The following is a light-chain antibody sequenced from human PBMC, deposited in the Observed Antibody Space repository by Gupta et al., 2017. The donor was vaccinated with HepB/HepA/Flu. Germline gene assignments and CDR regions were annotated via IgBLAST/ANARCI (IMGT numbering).Light chain of an antibody. CDR3: QQYYSTPWT. V-gene: IGKV4-1*01. CDR1: QSVLYSSNNKNY. Sequence: DIVMTQSRDSMAVSLGGSATINCKSSQSVLYSSNNKNYLAWYQQKPGQPPKLLIYWASTRESGVPDRFSGSGSGTDFTLTISSLQAEDVAVYYCQQYYSTPWTFGQRTKVEIK. CDR2: WAS. J-gene: IGKJ1*01.